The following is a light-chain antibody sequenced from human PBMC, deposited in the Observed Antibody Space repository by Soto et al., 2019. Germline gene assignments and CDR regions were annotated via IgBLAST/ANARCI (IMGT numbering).Light chain of an antibody. CDR2: WAS. CDR1: QSVLYSSNNKNC. Sequence: DIVMTQSPDSLAVSLGERATINCKSSQSVLYSSNNKNCLAWYQQKPGQPPKLLIYWASTRESGVPDRFRGSGSGKDFTLSSGSLQAEDFAVYYCQQYYSTLWTFGQGTKVEIK. J-gene: IGKJ1*01. CDR3: QQYYSTLWT. V-gene: IGKV4-1*01.